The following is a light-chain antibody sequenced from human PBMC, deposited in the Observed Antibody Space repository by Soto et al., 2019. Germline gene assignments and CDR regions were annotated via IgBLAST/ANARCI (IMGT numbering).Light chain of an antibody. CDR1: QSVISSY. CDR3: QQYGSSPPLT. J-gene: IGKJ4*02. Sequence: IVLTQSPGTLSLSPGERATLSCRASQSVISSYLAWYQQKPGQAPRLRIYGASSRATGITDRFSCSGSGTDFTLTISILEPEDFAVYYCQQYGSSPPLTFGGGTKVEIK. V-gene: IGKV3-20*01. CDR2: GAS.